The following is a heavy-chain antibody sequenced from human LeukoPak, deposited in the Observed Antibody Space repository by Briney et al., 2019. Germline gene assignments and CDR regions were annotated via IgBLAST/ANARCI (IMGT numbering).Heavy chain of an antibody. Sequence: GGSLRLSCAASGFTFSSYGMHWVRQAPGKGLEWVAFIRYDGSNKYYADSVKGRFTISRDNSKNTLYLQMNSLRAEDTAVYYCTTLSHVILTEEAEDSWGQGTLVTVSS. CDR2: IRYDGSNK. J-gene: IGHJ4*02. V-gene: IGHV3-30*02. D-gene: IGHD3-9*01. CDR1: GFTFSSYG. CDR3: TTLSHVILTEEAEDS.